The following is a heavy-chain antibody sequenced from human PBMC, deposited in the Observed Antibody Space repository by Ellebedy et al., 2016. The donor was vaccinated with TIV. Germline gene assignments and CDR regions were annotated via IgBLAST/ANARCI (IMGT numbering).Heavy chain of an antibody. Sequence: GESLKISCAASGFTFSTFWMTWVRQATGKGLAWVGNIHPDGSEKYYVDSVKGRLTISRDNTKNSMYLQMTSLTTEDTAVYYCATYSASAFSHWGQGTLVTVSS. CDR2: IHPDGSEK. CDR1: GFTFSTFW. V-gene: IGHV3-7*03. D-gene: IGHD1-26*01. J-gene: IGHJ4*02. CDR3: ATYSASAFSH.